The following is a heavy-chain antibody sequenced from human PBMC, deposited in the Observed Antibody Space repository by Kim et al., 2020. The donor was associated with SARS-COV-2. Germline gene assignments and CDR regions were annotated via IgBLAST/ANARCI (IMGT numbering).Heavy chain of an antibody. Sequence: SETLSLTCTVSGGSISSSSYYWGWIRQPPGKGLEWIGSIYYSGSTYYNPSLKSRVTISVDTSKNQFSLKLSSVTAADTAVYYCARVAGAPLGMDVWGQGTTVTVSS. D-gene: IGHD1-26*01. J-gene: IGHJ6*02. CDR3: ARVAGAPLGMDV. CDR1: GGSISSSSYY. V-gene: IGHV4-39*07. CDR2: IYYSGST.